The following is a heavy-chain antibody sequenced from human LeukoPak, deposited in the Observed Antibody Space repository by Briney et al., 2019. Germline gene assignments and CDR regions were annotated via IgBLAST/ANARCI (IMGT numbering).Heavy chain of an antibody. CDR2: INSDGIDT. Sequence: GGSLRLSCAASGFTFSNYWMHWVRQAPGKGLVWVSRINSDGIDTSYADSVKGRFTISRDNAKNTLNLQMNSLRAEDTAVYYCARDLGQYYDTSDNWFDPWGQGTLVTVSS. V-gene: IGHV3-74*01. D-gene: IGHD3-22*01. CDR1: GFTFSNYW. CDR3: ARDLGQYYDTSDNWFDP. J-gene: IGHJ5*02.